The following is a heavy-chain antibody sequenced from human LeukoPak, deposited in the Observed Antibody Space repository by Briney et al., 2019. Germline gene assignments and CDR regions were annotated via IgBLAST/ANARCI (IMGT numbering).Heavy chain of an antibody. CDR3: ARDAPLIVVPNYYYYMDV. D-gene: IGHD3-22*01. CDR1: GYTFTGYY. V-gene: IGHV1-2*02. Sequence: ASVKVSCKASGYTFTGYYMHWVRQAPGQGLEWMGWINPNSGGTNYAQKFQGRVTMTRDMSISTAYMELSRLRSDDTAVYYCARDAPLIVVPNYYYYMDVWGKGTTVTVSS. CDR2: INPNSGGT. J-gene: IGHJ6*03.